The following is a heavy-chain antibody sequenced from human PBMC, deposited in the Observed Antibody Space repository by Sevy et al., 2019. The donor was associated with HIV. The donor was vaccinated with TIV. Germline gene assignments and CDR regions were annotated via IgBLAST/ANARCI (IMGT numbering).Heavy chain of an antibody. CDR1: GFTFSSYS. Sequence: GGSLRLSCAASGFTFSSYSMNWVRQAPGKGLEWVSSISDSSNYIYYADSVKGRFTISRDNAKNSLYLQMNSLRAEDTAVYYCARSECGLTSCYMHVAFDIWGQGTMVTVSS. V-gene: IGHV3-21*01. D-gene: IGHD2-2*02. J-gene: IGHJ3*02. CDR2: ISDSSNYI. CDR3: ARSECGLTSCYMHVAFDI.